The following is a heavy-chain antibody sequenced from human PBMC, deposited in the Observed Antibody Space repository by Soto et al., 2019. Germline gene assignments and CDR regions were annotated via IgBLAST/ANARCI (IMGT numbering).Heavy chain of an antibody. CDR3: ARDRGNSPDFFGY. CDR2: IYSSGRT. D-gene: IGHD1-1*01. Sequence: PSETLSLTCTVSGGSIDSDEYYWTWIRQPPGKGLEWIGYIYSSGRTSYNPSLESRLTISIDTSKNQFSLHLNSVSAADTAVYFCARDRGNSPDFFGYWGQGTLVTVSS. J-gene: IGHJ4*02. V-gene: IGHV4-30-4*01. CDR1: GGSIDSDEYY.